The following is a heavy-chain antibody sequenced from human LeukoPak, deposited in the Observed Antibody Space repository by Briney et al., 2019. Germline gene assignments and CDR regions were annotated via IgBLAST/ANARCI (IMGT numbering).Heavy chain of an antibody. CDR1: GYIFTNYW. J-gene: IGHJ4*02. V-gene: IGHV5-51*01. CDR2: IHPGDSDT. D-gene: IGHD4-23*01. CDR3: ARLMTTVVAGLDY. Sequence: GGSLQISCKGSGYIFTNYWIAWVRQMPGEGPEWMGNIHPGDSDTRYSPSFQGQVTISVDKSITTAYLQWSSLKASDTAMYYCARLMTTVVAGLDYWGQGSLVSVSS.